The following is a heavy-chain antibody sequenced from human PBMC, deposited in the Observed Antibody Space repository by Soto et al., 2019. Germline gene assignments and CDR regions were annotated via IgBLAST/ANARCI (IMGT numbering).Heavy chain of an antibody. CDR3: ATNSGGNIIRGKLDH. Sequence: EVQLLESGGGLVQPGGSLRLSCAASGFTFTSCSMSWVRQAPGKGLEWVSAISSSGTDTYYADSVKGRFTISRDNSRNTLFLQMNSLRAEDTAVYYCATNSGGNIIRGKLDHWGQGTLVSVPS. CDR1: GFTFTSCS. V-gene: IGHV3-23*01. D-gene: IGHD3-10*01. CDR2: ISSSGTDT. J-gene: IGHJ4*02.